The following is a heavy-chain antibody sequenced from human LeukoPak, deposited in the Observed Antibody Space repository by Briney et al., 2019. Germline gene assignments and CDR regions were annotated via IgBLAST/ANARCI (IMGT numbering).Heavy chain of an antibody. Sequence: ASVKVSCKASGYIFTSHYIHWMRQAPGHGLEWMGMINPSGGSTSYAQKFQGRVTMTRDTSTSTVYMELSSLRSEDTAVYYCARVGGNYPINWGQGSLVTVSS. J-gene: IGHJ4*02. CDR3: ARVGGNYPIN. V-gene: IGHV1-46*01. D-gene: IGHD1-26*01. CDR2: INPSGGST. CDR1: GYIFTSHY.